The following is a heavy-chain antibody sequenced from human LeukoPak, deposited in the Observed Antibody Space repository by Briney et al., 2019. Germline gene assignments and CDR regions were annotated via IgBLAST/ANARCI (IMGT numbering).Heavy chain of an antibody. CDR2: INPNSGGT. D-gene: IGHD3-10*01. CDR3: ARVWGRYYGSGAAGY. V-gene: IGHV1-2*02. CDR1: GYTFAGYS. Sequence: GASVKVSCKASGYTFAGYSIHWVRQAPGQGLEWMGWINPNSGGTNYAQKFQGRVTMTRDTSISTAYMELSRLRSDDTALYYCARVWGRYYGSGAAGYWGQGTLVTVSS. J-gene: IGHJ4*02.